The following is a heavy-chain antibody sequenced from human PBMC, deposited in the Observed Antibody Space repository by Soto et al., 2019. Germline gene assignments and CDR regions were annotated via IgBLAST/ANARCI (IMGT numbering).Heavy chain of an antibody. Sequence: PGGSLRLSCAASGFTFSSYWMHWVRQAPGKGLVWVSRINSDGSSTSYADSVKGRFTISRDNAKNTLYLQMNSLRAEDTAVYYCARDPYYDFWSGYYRVPYPVFDIWGQGTMVTVSS. V-gene: IGHV3-74*01. CDR2: INSDGSST. D-gene: IGHD3-3*01. CDR1: GFTFSSYW. CDR3: ARDPYYDFWSGYYRVPYPVFDI. J-gene: IGHJ3*02.